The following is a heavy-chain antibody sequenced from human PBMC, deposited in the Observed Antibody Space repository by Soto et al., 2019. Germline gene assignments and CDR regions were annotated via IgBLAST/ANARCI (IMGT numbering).Heavy chain of an antibody. J-gene: IGHJ4*02. D-gene: IGHD6-19*01. Sequence: EVQLVESGGGLVQPGGSLRLSCTASDFSFSRDWVHWVRQAPGKGLEWVSRISTDGSYTAYTDSVEGRFTISRDNAKNTPFLEMNSLRVEDTAVYYCASFGSAWSESHWGPGTLVTVSS. V-gene: IGHV3-74*03. CDR1: DFSFSRDW. CDR2: ISTDGSYT. CDR3: ASFGSAWSESH.